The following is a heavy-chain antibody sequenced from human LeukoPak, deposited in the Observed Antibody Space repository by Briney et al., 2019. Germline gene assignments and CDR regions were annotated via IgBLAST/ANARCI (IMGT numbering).Heavy chain of an antibody. CDR1: GFTFSSYS. D-gene: IGHD4-11*01. Sequence: GGSLRLSCAASGFTFSSYSMNWVRQAPGKGLEWVSSISSSSSYIYYADSVKGRFTISRDNAKNSLYLQMNSLRAEDTAVYYCARGSVKRDYYYYGMDVWGQGTTVTVSS. V-gene: IGHV3-21*01. CDR2: ISSSSSYI. CDR3: ARGSVKRDYYYYGMDV. J-gene: IGHJ6*02.